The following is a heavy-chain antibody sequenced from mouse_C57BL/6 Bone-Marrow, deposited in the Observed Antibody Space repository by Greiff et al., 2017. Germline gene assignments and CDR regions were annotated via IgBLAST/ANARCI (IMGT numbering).Heavy chain of an antibody. Sequence: EVHLVESGGGLVQPGGSLNLSCAASGFDFSRYWMSWARQAPGKGQEWIGEINPGSSTINYTPSLKDKFIISRDNAKNTLYLQMSKVRSEDTALYYCARLVDWDYWYFEVWGAGTTVTVSS. V-gene: IGHV4-2*02. CDR2: INPGSSTI. CDR1: GFDFSRYW. J-gene: IGHJ1*01. D-gene: IGHD4-1*01. CDR3: ARLVDWDYWYFEV.